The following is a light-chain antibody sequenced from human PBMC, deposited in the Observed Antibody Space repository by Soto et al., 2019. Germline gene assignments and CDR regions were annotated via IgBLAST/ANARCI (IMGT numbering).Light chain of an antibody. Sequence: QSVLTQPASVSGSPGQSITISCTGTSSDVGGYNYVSWYRQHPGKAPKLMIYDVSNRPSGVSNRFSGSKSGNTASLTISGPQAEDEADYYCSSYTSSSTLVVFGGGTKLTVL. CDR1: SSDVGGYNY. CDR3: SSYTSSSTLVV. J-gene: IGLJ2*01. V-gene: IGLV2-14*01. CDR2: DVS.